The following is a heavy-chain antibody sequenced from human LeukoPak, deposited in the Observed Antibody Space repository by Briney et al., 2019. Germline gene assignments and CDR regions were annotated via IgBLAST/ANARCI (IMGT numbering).Heavy chain of an antibody. V-gene: IGHV3-23*01. D-gene: IGHD2-2*02. CDR2: ISGSGDNT. CDR1: GFTFSTFA. Sequence: PGGSLRLSCAASGFTFSTFAMTWVRQGPGKGLEWVSTISGSGDNTYYADSVQGRFTISRDNSKNTLYLQMNTLRAEDTAVYYCAKEGYCSSISCYIPRGYYVDVWGKGTTVSVS. CDR3: AKEGYCSSISCYIPRGYYVDV. J-gene: IGHJ6*03.